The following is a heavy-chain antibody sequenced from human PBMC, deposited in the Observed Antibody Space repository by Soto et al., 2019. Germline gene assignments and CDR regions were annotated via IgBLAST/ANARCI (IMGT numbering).Heavy chain of an antibody. Sequence: GGSLRLSCAASGFTFSSYGMNWVRQAPGKGLEWVAVISYDENNKYYADSVKGRFTISRDNSKNTLYLQMNSLRAEDTAVYYCAKVLTGDLDYWGQGTLATVSS. J-gene: IGHJ4*02. D-gene: IGHD7-27*01. CDR2: ISYDENNK. CDR1: GFTFSSYG. CDR3: AKVLTGDLDY. V-gene: IGHV3-30*18.